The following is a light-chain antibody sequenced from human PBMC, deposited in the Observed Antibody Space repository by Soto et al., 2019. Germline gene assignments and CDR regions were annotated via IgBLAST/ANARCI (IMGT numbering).Light chain of an antibody. CDR1: QGISNY. CDR2: AAS. CDR3: QKYTNVPA. J-gene: IGKJ4*01. Sequence: DIQMTQSPSSLSASVGDRVTITCRASQGISNYLAWYQQIPGKVPTLLISAASTFQSGVPSRFSGSGSGTDFTLTISSLQSEDVATFDCQKYTNVPAFGGGTKVEIK. V-gene: IGKV1-27*01.